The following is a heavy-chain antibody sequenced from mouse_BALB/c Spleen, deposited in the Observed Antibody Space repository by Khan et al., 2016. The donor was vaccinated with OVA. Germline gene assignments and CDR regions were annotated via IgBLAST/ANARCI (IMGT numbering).Heavy chain of an antibody. D-gene: IGHD2-4*01. CDR1: GYTFSSYW. V-gene: IGHV1-9*01. Sequence: VQLQQSGAELMKPGASVKISCKATGYTFSSYWIEWVKQRPGHGLEWIGEILPGSGSTNYNEKFKGKATFTADTSSNTAYMQLSSLTSEDSAVYYCARSCDYARFAYWGQGTLVTVSA. CDR2: ILPGSGST. CDR3: ARSCDYARFAY. J-gene: IGHJ3*01.